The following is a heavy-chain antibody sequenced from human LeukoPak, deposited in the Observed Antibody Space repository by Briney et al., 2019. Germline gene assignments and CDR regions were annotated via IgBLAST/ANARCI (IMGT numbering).Heavy chain of an antibody. V-gene: IGHV4-59*01. J-gene: IGHJ1*01. CDR1: GGSIRSYC. D-gene: IGHD2-15*01. CDR2: IYYSGST. Sequence: PSETLSLTCTVSGGSIRSYCWSWIRQPPGKGLEWIGYIYYSGSTNYNPSLKSRVTISVDTSKNQFSLKLSSVTAADTAVYYCASHLRYCSGGSCYAHSQHWGQGTLVTVSS. CDR3: ASHLRYCSGGSCYAHSQH.